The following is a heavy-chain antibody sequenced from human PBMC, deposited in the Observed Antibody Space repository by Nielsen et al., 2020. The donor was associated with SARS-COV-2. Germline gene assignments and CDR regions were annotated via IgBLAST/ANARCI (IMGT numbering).Heavy chain of an antibody. V-gene: IGHV3-30*18. CDR2: LSYAGSVK. D-gene: IGHD6-13*01. Sequence: SLTISCEASGFTISRYGMHWVRQAPGKGLEWVTFLSYAGSVKYYADSVKGRFTISTDLSNNTLYLQMNSLRVEDTAIYYCTKGAQLGDYWGRGTLVTVSS. J-gene: IGHJ4*02. CDR1: GFTISRYG. CDR3: TKGAQLGDY.